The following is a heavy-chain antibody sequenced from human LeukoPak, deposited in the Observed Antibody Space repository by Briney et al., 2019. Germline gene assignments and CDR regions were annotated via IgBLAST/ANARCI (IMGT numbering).Heavy chain of an antibody. D-gene: IGHD4-17*01. V-gene: IGHV1-2*02. CDR3: ARVSGYGEPYFNL. CDR1: GYTFTDYY. Sequence: ASVTVSCKGSGYTFTDYYIHWVRQAPGQGLEWMGWVGPKTGTTNYAQSFQGRVTMTRDTSITTPYMEMTRLTSDDTAVYYCARVSGYGEPYFNLWGQGTLLTVSS. CDR2: VGPKTGTT. J-gene: IGHJ4*02.